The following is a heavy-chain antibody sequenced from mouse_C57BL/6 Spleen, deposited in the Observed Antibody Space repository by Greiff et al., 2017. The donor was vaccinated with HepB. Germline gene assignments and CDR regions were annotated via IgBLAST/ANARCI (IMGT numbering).Heavy chain of an antibody. J-gene: IGHJ1*03. CDR3: ARPITTVVDWYFDV. V-gene: IGHV15-2*01. Sequence: VQLQESGSELRSPGSSVKLSCKDFDSEVFPIAYMSWVRQKLGHGFEWIGGILPSIGRTIYGEKFEDKATLDADTLSNTAYLELNSLTSEDSAIYYCARPITTVVDWYFDVWGTGTTVTVSS. D-gene: IGHD1-1*01. CDR1: DSEVFPIAY. CDR2: ILPSIGRT.